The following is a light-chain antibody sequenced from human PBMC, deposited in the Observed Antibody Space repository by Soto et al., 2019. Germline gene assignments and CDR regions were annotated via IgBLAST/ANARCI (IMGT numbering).Light chain of an antibody. J-gene: IGKJ2*01. CDR3: QQRKDWPPVYT. V-gene: IGKV3-11*01. CDR2: DVS. CDR1: QSVSSF. Sequence: EIVLTQSPVTLSLSPGDRATLSCRPSQSVSSFLAWYQQKPGQPPRLLIYDVSNRAAGIPARFSGSGSGTDFPLTISSLEPEDFAVYYCQQRKDWPPVYTFGQGTKLEIK.